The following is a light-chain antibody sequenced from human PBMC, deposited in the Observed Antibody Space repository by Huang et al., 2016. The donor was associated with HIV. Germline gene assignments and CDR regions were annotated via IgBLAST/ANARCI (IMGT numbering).Light chain of an antibody. CDR2: GAS. CDR3: QQYHNWPYT. J-gene: IGKJ2*01. V-gene: IGKV3-15*01. CDR1: QSVATK. Sequence: EIIMTQSPATLSLSPGEGASLSCRANQSVATKLAWYLHRPGQSPRILIFGASTRASGLPGRVSGSGSGTQFTLTVSGLQSEDFAVYYCQQYHNWPYTFGQGTKLEI.